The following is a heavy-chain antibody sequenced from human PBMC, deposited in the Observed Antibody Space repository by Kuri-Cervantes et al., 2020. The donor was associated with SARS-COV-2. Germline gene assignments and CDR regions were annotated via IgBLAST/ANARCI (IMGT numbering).Heavy chain of an antibody. V-gene: IGHV4-39*01. CDR2: IYYSGST. Sequence: SCTVSGGSISSSSYYWGWIRQPPGKGLEWIGSIYYSGSTYYNPSLKSRVTISVDTSKNQFSLKLSSVTAADTAVYYCARRGAVAGTVPFFDYWGQGTLVTVSS. D-gene: IGHD6-19*01. J-gene: IGHJ4*02. CDR3: ARRGAVAGTVPFFDY. CDR1: GGSISSSSYY.